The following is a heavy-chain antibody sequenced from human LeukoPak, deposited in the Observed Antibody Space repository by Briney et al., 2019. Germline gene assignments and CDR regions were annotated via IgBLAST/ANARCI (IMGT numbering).Heavy chain of an antibody. D-gene: IGHD1-20*01. V-gene: IGHV1-2*02. Sequence: ASVKVSCKASGYTFTGYYMHWVRQAPGQGLEWMGWINPNSGGTNYAQKFQGRVTMTRDTSISTAYMELSRLRSDDTAVYYCAREGVITRKGNDYWGQGTLVTVSS. J-gene: IGHJ4*02. CDR3: AREGVITRKGNDY. CDR2: INPNSGGT. CDR1: GYTFTGYY.